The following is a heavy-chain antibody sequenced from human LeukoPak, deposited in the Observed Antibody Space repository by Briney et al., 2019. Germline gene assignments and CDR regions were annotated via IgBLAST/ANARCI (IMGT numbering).Heavy chain of an antibody. CDR1: GFTFSSYA. Sequence: PGGSLRLSCAASGFTFSSYAMHWVRQAPGKGLEWVAVILYDGSNKYYADSVKGRFTISRDNSKNTLYLQMNSLRAEDTAVYYCAREYFYDSSGYSDAFDIWGQGTMVTVSS. CDR2: ILYDGSNK. D-gene: IGHD3-22*01. V-gene: IGHV3-30-3*01. CDR3: AREYFYDSSGYSDAFDI. J-gene: IGHJ3*02.